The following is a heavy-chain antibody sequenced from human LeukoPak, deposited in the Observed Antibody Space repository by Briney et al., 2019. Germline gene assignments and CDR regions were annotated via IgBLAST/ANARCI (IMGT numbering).Heavy chain of an antibody. V-gene: IGHV1-2*02. Sequence: ASVKVSCKASGYTFTSYDINWVRQATGQGLEWMGWINPNSGGINYAQKFQGRVTMTRDTSISAAHMELSRLRSDDTAVYYCARDSGYGGNSIDYWGQGTLVTVSS. J-gene: IGHJ4*02. D-gene: IGHD4-23*01. CDR3: ARDSGYGGNSIDY. CDR2: INPNSGGI. CDR1: GYTFTSYD.